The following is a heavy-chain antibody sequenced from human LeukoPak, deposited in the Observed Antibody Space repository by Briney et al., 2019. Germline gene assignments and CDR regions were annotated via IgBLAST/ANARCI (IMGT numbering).Heavy chain of an antibody. CDR1: GFTFSSYA. Sequence: GGSLRLSCAASGFTFSSYAMNWVRQAPGKGLEWVSAISTRGGTTYYADSVKGRFTISRDDSKNTLCLQMNSLRVEDTAVYYCAKDRWVGATISHYFDYWGQGTLVTVSS. D-gene: IGHD1-26*01. CDR3: AKDRWVGATISHYFDY. J-gene: IGHJ4*02. CDR2: ISTRGGTT. V-gene: IGHV3-23*01.